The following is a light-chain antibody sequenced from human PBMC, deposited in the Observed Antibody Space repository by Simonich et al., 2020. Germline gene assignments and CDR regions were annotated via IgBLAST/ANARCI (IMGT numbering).Light chain of an antibody. V-gene: IGKV4-1*01. CDR2: WAS. Sequence: DIVMTQSPDSLAVSLGERATINCKSRQSVLYSSNNKNYLAWYQKKPGQPPKLHIYWASTRKSGVPDRFSGSGSGTDFTLTISSLQAEDVAVYYCQQYYSTPYTFGQGTKLEIK. CDR3: QQYYSTPYT. J-gene: IGKJ2*01. CDR1: QSVLYSSNNKNY.